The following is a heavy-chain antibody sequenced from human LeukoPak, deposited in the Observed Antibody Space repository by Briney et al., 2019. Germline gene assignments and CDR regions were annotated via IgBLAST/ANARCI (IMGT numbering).Heavy chain of an antibody. CDR3: AELGITMIGGV. CDR1: GFSFTTYW. J-gene: IGHJ6*04. Sequence: GGSLRLSCAASGFSFTTYWMSWVRQTPGKGLEWVANINQDETEKYYVDSVKGRFTISRDNAKNSLYLQMNSLRAEDTAVYYCAELGITMIGGVWGKGTTVTISS. D-gene: IGHD3-10*02. V-gene: IGHV3-7*01. CDR2: INQDETEK.